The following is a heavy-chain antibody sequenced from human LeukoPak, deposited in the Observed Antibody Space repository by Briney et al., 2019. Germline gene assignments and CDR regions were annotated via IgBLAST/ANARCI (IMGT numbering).Heavy chain of an antibody. CDR2: IHTSGES. V-gene: IGHV4-4*09. D-gene: IGHD1-26*01. CDR3: ARLGSYHNF. J-gene: IGHJ4*02. Sequence: NPSGNLSRTCTVSAASISNYYWSWIRHTPEKGLECMGHIHTSGESRYYPSLESRLTMSIDTSRNQLSLKLTSVTAADTAVYFCARLGSYHNFWGQGALVTVSS. CDR1: AASISNYY.